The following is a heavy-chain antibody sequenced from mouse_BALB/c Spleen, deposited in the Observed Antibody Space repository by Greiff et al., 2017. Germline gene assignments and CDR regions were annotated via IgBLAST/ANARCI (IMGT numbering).Heavy chain of an antibody. CDR3: TRSGYDYAMDY. Sequence: VQLHQPGAELVRPGASVKLSCKASGYTFTSYWINWVKQRPGQGLEWIGNIYPSDSYTNYNQKFKDKATLTVDKSSSTAYMQLSSPTSEDSAVYYCTRSGYDYAMDYWGQGTSVTVSS. V-gene: IGHV1-69*02. J-gene: IGHJ4*01. D-gene: IGHD2-2*01. CDR1: GYTFTSYW. CDR2: IYPSDSYT.